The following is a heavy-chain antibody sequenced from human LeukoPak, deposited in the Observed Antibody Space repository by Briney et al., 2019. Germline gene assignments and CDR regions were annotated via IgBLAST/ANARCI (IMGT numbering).Heavy chain of an antibody. CDR3: ARLTQLNYADS. V-gene: IGHV5-51*01. CDR2: IYPGDSKT. Sequence: GESLRISCKGSGYTFASYWIGWVRQMPGKGLEWMGIIYPGDSKTRYGPSFQGQVTISADKSLGTAYLQWSSLEASDTAMYYCARLTQLNYADSWGQGTLVTVSS. CDR1: GYTFASYW. J-gene: IGHJ4*02. D-gene: IGHD2-2*01.